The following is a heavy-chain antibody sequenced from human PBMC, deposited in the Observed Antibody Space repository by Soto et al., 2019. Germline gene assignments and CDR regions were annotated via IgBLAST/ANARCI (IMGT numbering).Heavy chain of an antibody. CDR3: ARDPLTGKYYYGMDG. J-gene: IGHJ6*02. D-gene: IGHD7-27*01. V-gene: IGHV1-3*01. Sequence: ASVKVSCKASGYTFTSYAMHWVRQAPGQRLEWMGWINAGNGNTKYSQKFQGRVTITRDTSASTAYMELSSLRSEDTAVYYCARDPLTGKYYYGMDGWGQGTTVTV. CDR1: GYTFTSYA. CDR2: INAGNGNT.